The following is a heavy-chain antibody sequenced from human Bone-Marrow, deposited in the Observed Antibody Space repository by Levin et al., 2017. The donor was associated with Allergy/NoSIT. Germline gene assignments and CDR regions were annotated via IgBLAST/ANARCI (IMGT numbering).Heavy chain of an antibody. D-gene: IGHD2-15*01. Sequence: SETLSLTCTVSGGSISSSSYYWGWIRQPPGKGLEWIGSIYYSGSTYYNPSLKSRVTISVDTSKNQFSLKLSSVTAADTAVYYCARLPREYCSGGSCYSRIDPFDYWGQGTLVTVSS. V-gene: IGHV4-39*01. J-gene: IGHJ4*02. CDR1: GGSISSSSYY. CDR2: IYYSGST. CDR3: ARLPREYCSGGSCYSRIDPFDY.